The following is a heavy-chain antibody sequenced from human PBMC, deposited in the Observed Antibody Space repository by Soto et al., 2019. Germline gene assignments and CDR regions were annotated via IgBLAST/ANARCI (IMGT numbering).Heavy chain of an antibody. CDR3: AGTFYHDSSGDRSDSCYGMDV. CDR1: GGTLSRYV. Sequence: QALLVQSGAEVKKPGSSVKVSCKASGGTLSRYVISWVRQAPGQGLEWMGGIIPLFGTASYAEKFQNRVTITAVESTGSAYMAVRSLRSEDTAVYDCAGTFYHDSSGDRSDSCYGMDVWGQGTTVTVSS. D-gene: IGHD3-22*01. J-gene: IGHJ6*02. V-gene: IGHV1-69*01. CDR2: IIPLFGTA.